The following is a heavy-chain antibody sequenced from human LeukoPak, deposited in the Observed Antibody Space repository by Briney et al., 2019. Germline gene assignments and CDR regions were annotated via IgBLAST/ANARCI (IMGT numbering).Heavy chain of an antibody. J-gene: IGHJ4*02. D-gene: IGHD3-10*01. CDR2: IYYSGSI. V-gene: IGHV4-30-4*01. CDR3: ARQYGSGSYYNVLRLDY. CDR1: GGSISSGDYY. Sequence: SQTLSLTCTVSGGSISSGDYYWSWIRQPPGKGLEWIGNIYYSGSIYYTPSLKSRVTMSVDTSKNQFSLKLSSVTAADTAVYYCARQYGSGSYYNVLRLDYWGQGTLVTVSS.